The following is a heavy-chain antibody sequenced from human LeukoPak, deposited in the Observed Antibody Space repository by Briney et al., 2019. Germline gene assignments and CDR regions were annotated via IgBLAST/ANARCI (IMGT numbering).Heavy chain of an antibody. D-gene: IGHD1-26*01. CDR3: ARDGNVERPYDS. Sequence: SETLSLTCAVYGGSFSDYSWNWIRQPAGKGLEWIGRIHPSGSSNYNPSLKSRLTMSVDTSKNQFSLNLSSVTAADTAVYFCARDGNVERPYDSWGQGTLVTVSP. CDR2: IHPSGSS. CDR1: GGSFSDYS. J-gene: IGHJ4*02. V-gene: IGHV4-4*07.